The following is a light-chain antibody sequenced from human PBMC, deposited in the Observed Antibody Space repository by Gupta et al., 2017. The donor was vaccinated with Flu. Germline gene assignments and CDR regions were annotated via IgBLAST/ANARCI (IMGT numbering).Light chain of an antibody. CDR3: QSYDSSLSGSV. CDR2: ANS. CDR1: SSNIGAGYD. V-gene: IGLV1-40*01. Sequence: QSVLTQPPSVSGAPGQRVTIPRTGSSSNIGAGYDVHWYQQLPGTAPKLLIYANSNRPSGVPDRFSGSKSGTSASLAITGLQAEDEADYYCQSYDSSLSGSVFGGGTKLTVL. J-gene: IGLJ3*02.